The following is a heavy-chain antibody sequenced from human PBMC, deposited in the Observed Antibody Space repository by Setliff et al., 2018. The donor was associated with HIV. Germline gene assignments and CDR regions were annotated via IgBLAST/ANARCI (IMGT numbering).Heavy chain of an antibody. CDR2: INSDGSTT. V-gene: IGHV3-74*01. D-gene: IGHD6-13*01. CDR1: GLSFSNYW. J-gene: IGHJ6*02. CDR3: ARVCEASAQNRCMDV. Sequence: GSLRLSCAASGLSFSNYWMHWVRQGPGKGLVWVSRINSDGSTTGYADSVTGRFTISRDSAKNTLYLQMNSLRAEDTAVYYCARVCEASAQNRCMDVWGQGTTVTVSS.